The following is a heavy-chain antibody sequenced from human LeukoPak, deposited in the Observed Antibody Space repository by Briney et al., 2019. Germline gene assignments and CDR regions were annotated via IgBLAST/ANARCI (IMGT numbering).Heavy chain of an antibody. Sequence: PSETLSLTCTVSGGSISSSSYYWGWIRQPPGKGREWIGSIYYSGSTYYNPSLKSRVTISEDTSKNQFSLKLSSVTAADTAVYYCPRGASRRFEHWGQGTLVTVSS. CDR1: GGSISSSSYY. CDR2: IYYSGST. V-gene: IGHV4-39*07. J-gene: IGHJ4*02. CDR3: PRGASRRFEH. D-gene: IGHD4/OR15-4a*01.